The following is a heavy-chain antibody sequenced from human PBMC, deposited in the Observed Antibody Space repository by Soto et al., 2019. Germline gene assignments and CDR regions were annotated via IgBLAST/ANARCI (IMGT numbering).Heavy chain of an antibody. V-gene: IGHV1-3*01. J-gene: IGHJ4*02. Sequence: QVQLVQSGAELKKPGASVKISCQASGYAFNIYAVHWVRQAPGQSLEWVGWIHPGNGNTRYSQKLQGRATISRDTSANTVYMEPRGLSSGDPAVYYCARNDLCSGFSIGTEVYWGQRTQVTVSS. CDR1: GYAFNIYA. D-gene: IGHD6-25*01. CDR3: ARNDLCSGFSIGTEVY. CDR2: IHPGNGNT.